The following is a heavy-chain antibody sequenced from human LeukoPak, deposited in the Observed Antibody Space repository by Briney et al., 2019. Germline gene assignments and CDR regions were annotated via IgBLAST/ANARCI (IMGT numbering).Heavy chain of an antibody. CDR1: GYSFTSYW. CDR3: ARSIGYCSSTSCPNWFDP. V-gene: IGHV5-10-1*01. D-gene: IGHD2-2*01. CDR2: IDPSDSYT. J-gene: IGHJ5*02. Sequence: GESLRISCKGSGYSFTSYWISWVRQMPGKGLEWMGRIDPSDSYTNYSPSFQGHVTISADKSISTAYLQWSSLKASDTAMNYCARSIGYCSSTSCPNWFDPWGQGTLVTVSS.